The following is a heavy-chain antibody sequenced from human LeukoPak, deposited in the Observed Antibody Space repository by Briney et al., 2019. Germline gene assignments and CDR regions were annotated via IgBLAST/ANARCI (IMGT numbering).Heavy chain of an antibody. CDR2: ISTSGST. Sequence: SQTLSLTCTVSGGSISSGSYYWSWIRQPAGKGLEWIGRISTSGSTNYNPSLKSRVTISVDTSKNQFSLKLSSVTAADTAVYYCAREGSDYYGSGTSYGMDVWGQGTTVTVSS. V-gene: IGHV4-61*02. CDR1: GGSISSGSYY. CDR3: AREGSDYYGSGTSYGMDV. D-gene: IGHD3-10*01. J-gene: IGHJ6*02.